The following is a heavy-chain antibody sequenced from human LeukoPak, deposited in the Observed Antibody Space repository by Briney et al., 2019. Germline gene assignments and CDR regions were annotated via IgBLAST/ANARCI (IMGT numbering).Heavy chain of an antibody. CDR3: ARHGPYYYDSSGQPPDY. D-gene: IGHD3-22*01. V-gene: IGHV4-59*08. Sequence: PSETLSLTCTVSGGSISSYYWSWIRQPPGQGLEWIGYIYYSGSTNYNPSLKSRVTITVSTSKNQFSLKLSSVTAADTAGYYCARHGPYYYDSSGQPPDYWGQGTLVTVSS. CDR2: IYYSGST. CDR1: GGSISSYY. J-gene: IGHJ4*02.